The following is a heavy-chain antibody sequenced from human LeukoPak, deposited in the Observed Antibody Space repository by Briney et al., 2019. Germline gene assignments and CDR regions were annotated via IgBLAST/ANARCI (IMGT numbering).Heavy chain of an antibody. D-gene: IGHD4-23*01. Sequence: GGSLRLSCAASGFTFSTYWMSWVRQAPGKGLEWVANIRKDGSDIHYVDSVKGRFTISRDNSKNTLYLQMNSLRAEDTAVYYCARGNGGNGGAQWGQGTLVTVSS. CDR1: GFTFSTYW. CDR3: ARGNGGNGGAQ. J-gene: IGHJ1*01. CDR2: IRKDGSDI. V-gene: IGHV3-7*01.